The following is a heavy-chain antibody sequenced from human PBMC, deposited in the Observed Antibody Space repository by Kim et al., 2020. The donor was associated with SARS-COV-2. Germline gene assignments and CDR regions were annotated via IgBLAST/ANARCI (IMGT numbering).Heavy chain of an antibody. CDR3: TTSRSLGH. CDR2: IMTKTDGGTT. J-gene: IGHJ4*02. V-gene: IGHV3-15*01. CDR1: GFTFSNAS. Sequence: GGSLRLSCATSGFTFSNASMNWVRQAPGKGLEWVGRIMTKTDGGTTYYGAPVKGRFTVSRDDSKNTAYLQMNSLKTEDTAVYYCTTSRSLGHWGQGALV.